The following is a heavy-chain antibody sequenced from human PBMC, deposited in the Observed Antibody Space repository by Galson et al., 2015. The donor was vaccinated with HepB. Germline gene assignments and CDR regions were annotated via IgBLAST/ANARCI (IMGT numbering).Heavy chain of an antibody. D-gene: IGHD1-26*01. Sequence: SLRLSCAASGFTFSDYDMNWVRQAPGKGLEWLSSISPTSRFIFYTDSLRGRFTTSRDNAKNSFYLEIHNLRAEDTAVYFCAKVLDKQIRNGIESWGQGTLVTVSS. CDR3: AKVLDKQIRNGIES. J-gene: IGHJ4*02. CDR2: ISPTSRFI. V-gene: IGHV3-21*01. CDR1: GFTFSDYD.